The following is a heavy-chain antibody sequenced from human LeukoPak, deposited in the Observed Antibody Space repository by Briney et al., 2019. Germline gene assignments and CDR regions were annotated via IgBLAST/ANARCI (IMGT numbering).Heavy chain of an antibody. J-gene: IGHJ5*02. CDR2: ISYDGSNK. CDR1: GFTFSNYA. V-gene: IGHV3-30*18. D-gene: IGHD3-22*01. Sequence: QPGGSLRLPCAVSGFTFSNYAMSWVRQAPGKGLEWVAVISYDGSNKYYADSVKGRFTISRDNSKNTLYLQMNRLRAEDTAVYYCAKAQGDYYYDSSGYYDWFDPWGQGTLVTVSS. CDR3: AKAQGDYYYDSSGYYDWFDP.